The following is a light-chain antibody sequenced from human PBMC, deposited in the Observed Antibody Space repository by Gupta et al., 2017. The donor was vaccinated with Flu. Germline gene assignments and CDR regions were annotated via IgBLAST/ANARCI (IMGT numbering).Light chain of an antibody. V-gene: IGKV3-20*01. CDR1: QSVSSSY. CDR2: GAS. CDR3: QQYCSSPIT. Sequence: EIVLTQPTGTLSLSPGERATLSCRASQSVSSSYLAWYQQKPGQAPRLLIYGASSSATGIPDRFSGSGSVTDFTLTISRLEPEDFAVYYCQQYCSSPITFGQGTRLEIK. J-gene: IGKJ5*01.